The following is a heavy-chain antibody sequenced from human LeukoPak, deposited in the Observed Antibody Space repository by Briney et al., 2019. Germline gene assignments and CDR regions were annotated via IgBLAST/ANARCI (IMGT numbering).Heavy chain of an antibody. CDR2: TYYRSRWYS. V-gene: IGHV6-1*01. CDR1: GDSVSSNSAA. Sequence: SQTLSLTCAISGDSVSSNSAAWNWIRQSPSRGLEWLGRTYYRSRWYSDYAVSLKSRITIIPDTSKNQFSLQLNSVILEDTAVYFCARELRRIFDYWDQGFLVTVS. CDR3: ARELRRIFDY. J-gene: IGHJ4*02.